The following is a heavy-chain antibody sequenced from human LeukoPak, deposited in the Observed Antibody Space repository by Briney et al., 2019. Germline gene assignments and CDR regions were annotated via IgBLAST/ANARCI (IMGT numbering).Heavy chain of an antibody. D-gene: IGHD3-22*01. Sequence: GESLQISCKGSGYSFTSYWIGWVRQLPGKGLEWMGIIYPGDSDTRYSPSFQGQVTISADKTISTAYLQWSSLKASDTAMYYCARHQDPGMHSSGYHWGQGTLVTVSS. J-gene: IGHJ4*02. V-gene: IGHV5-51*01. CDR3: ARHQDPGMHSSGYH. CDR2: IYPGDSDT. CDR1: GYSFTSYW.